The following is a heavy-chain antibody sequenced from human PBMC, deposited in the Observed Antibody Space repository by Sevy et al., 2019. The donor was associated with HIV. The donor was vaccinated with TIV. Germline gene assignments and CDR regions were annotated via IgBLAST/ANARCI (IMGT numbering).Heavy chain of an antibody. D-gene: IGHD1-1*01. CDR2: INSDGYSI. V-gene: IGHV3-74*01. CDR3: ARGSRGTMGV. J-gene: IGHJ6*02. CDR1: GFNFNNYW. Sequence: GGSLRLPCTASGFNFNNYWMHWVRQVPGKGLVWVSRINSDGYSINYADFVKGRFTISRDNAKNTLYVQMNSLRAEDTAVYFCARGSRGTMGVWGQGTTVTVSS.